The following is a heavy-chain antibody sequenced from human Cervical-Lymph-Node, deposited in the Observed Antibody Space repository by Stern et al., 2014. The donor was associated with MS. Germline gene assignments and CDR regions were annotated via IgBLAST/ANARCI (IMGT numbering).Heavy chain of an antibody. CDR2: LYYSGST. J-gene: IGHJ6*02. CDR3: ARDDGDYYYGMDV. CDR1: GGSISSGGYY. V-gene: IGHV4-31*03. Sequence: QVQLQESGPGLVKPSQTLSLTCTVSGGSISSGGYYWSWIRQHPGKGLEWLGYLYYSGSTYYNPSLKSRVTISVDTSKNQFSLKLSSVTAADTAVYYCARDDGDYYYGMDVWGQGTTVTVSS. D-gene: IGHD3-10*01.